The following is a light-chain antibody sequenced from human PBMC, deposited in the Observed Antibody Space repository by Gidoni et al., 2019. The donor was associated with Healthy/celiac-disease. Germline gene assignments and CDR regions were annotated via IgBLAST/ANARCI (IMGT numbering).Light chain of an antibody. J-gene: IGKJ3*01. Sequence: DIVMTQSPDSLAVPLGERATINFRSSQSALYSSNNKNYLAWYQQKPGQPPKLLIYWASTRESGVPDRFSGSGSRTDFTLTISSLQAEDVAVYYCQQYYSTPLTFGPGTKVDIK. V-gene: IGKV4-1*01. CDR3: QQYYSTPLT. CDR1: QSALYSSNNKNY. CDR2: WAS.